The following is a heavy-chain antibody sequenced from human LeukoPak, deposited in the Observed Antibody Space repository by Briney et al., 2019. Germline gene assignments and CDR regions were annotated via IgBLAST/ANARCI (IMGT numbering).Heavy chain of an antibody. CDR1: GYTFTSYG. J-gene: IGHJ1*01. D-gene: IGHD6-13*01. CDR2: ISGYNGDT. CDR3: ARDGRQLSSEYFQH. V-gene: IGHV1-18*01. Sequence: ASVKVSCKASGYTFTSYGISWVRQAPGQGLEWMGWISGYNGDTNYAQKLQGRVTMTTDTSTSTVYMELRSLRSDDTAVYYCARDGRQLSSEYFQHWGQGTLVTVSS.